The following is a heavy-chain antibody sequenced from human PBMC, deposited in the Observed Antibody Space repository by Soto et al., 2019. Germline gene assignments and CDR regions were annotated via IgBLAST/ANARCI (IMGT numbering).Heavy chain of an antibody. D-gene: IGHD1-26*01. CDR3: ATHKRVGATDYFDH. V-gene: IGHV1-18*01. CDR2: ISAYNGNT. J-gene: IGHJ4*02. Sequence: QVQLVQSGAEVKKPAASVKVSCKTSGYTFTSSGISWVRQAPGQGLEWLGWISAYNGNTNYAQKRQGRVTMTTDTSTSTADMELRSLRSDDTAVYYCATHKRVGATDYFDHWGQGTLVTVSS. CDR1: GYTFTSSG.